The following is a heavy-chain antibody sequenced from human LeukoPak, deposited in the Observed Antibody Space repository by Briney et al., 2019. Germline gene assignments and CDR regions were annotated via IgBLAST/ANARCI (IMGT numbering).Heavy chain of an antibody. CDR2: NSSNGDNT. Sequence: GGSLRLSCSVSGFTFSTYVMHWVRQAPGKGLEYVSANSSNGDNTYYADSVKGRFTISRDNSKNTLYLQMSSLRADDTAVYYCVRGTGYWGQGTLVTVSS. CDR1: GFTFSTYV. CDR3: VRGTGY. J-gene: IGHJ4*02. V-gene: IGHV3-64D*06.